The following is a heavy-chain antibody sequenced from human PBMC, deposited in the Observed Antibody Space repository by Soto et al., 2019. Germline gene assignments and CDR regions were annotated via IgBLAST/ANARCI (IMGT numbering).Heavy chain of an antibody. CDR3: ARYCSGGSCFGGFDP. CDR2: IYHSGST. CDR1: GGSIRSGGYS. V-gene: IGHV4-30-2*01. J-gene: IGHJ5*02. Sequence: PSETLSLTFAVSGGSIRSGGYSWSWIRQPPGKGLEWIGYIYHSGSTYYNPSLKSRVTISVDRSKNQFSLKLSSVTAADTAVYYCARYCSGGSCFGGFDPWGQGTLVTVSS. D-gene: IGHD2-15*01.